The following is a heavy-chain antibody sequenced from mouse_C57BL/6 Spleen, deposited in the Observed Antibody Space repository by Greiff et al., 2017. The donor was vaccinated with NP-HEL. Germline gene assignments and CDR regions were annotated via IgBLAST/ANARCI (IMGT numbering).Heavy chain of an antibody. J-gene: IGHJ2*01. D-gene: IGHD2-1*01. CDR1: GYAFSSSW. CDR2: IYPGDGDT. V-gene: IGHV1-82*01. CDR3: ARRDGNFYFDY. Sequence: QVQLKESGPELVKPGASVKISCKASGYAFSSSWMNWVKQRPGKGLEWIGRIYPGDGDTNYNGKFKGKATLTAAKSSSTAYMQLSSLTSEDSAVYFCARRDGNFYFDYWGQGTTLTVSS.